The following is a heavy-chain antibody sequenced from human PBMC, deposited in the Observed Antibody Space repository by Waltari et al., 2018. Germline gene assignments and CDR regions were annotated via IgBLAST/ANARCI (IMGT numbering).Heavy chain of an antibody. Sequence: EVQLVESGGGLVQPGGSLRLSCAASGFTFSSYALNWVRQAPGKGLEWFSAISGSGGSTYYADSVKGRFTISRDNSKNTLYLQMNSLRAEDTAVYYCATRLYSGSYYWGQGTLVTVSS. CDR1: GFTFSSYA. V-gene: IGHV3-23*04. D-gene: IGHD1-26*01. CDR3: ATRLYSGSYY. CDR2: ISGSGGST. J-gene: IGHJ4*02.